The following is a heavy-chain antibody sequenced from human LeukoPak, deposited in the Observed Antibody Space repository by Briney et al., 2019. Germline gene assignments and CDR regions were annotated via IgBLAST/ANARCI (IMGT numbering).Heavy chain of an antibody. D-gene: IGHD6-6*01. V-gene: IGHV3-23*01. J-gene: IGHJ4*02. CDR1: GFTFSTYA. CDR2: LDGSGFDT. Sequence: GESLRLSCTASGFTFSTYAMSWVRQAPGKGLEWVSTLDGSGFDTYYADSVKGRFTISRDNSKNTVYLHMLGLRDDDTAIYYCAGDSSPSPMWFDYWGQGTLVTVSS. CDR3: AGDSSPSPMWFDY.